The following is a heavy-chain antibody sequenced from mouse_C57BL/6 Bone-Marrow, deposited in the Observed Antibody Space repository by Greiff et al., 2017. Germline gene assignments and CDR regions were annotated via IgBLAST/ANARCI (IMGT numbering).Heavy chain of an antibody. D-gene: IGHD2-3*01. CDR3: ENHLDGYYVFAY. V-gene: IGHV1-55*01. CDR2: IYPGSGST. CDR1: GYTFTSYW. Sequence: QVQLQQPGAELVKPGASVKMSCKASGYTFTSYWITWVKQRPGQGLEWIGDIYPGSGSTNYNEKFKSKATLTVDTSSSTAYMQLSSLTSEDSAVYYCENHLDGYYVFAYWGQGTLVTVSA. J-gene: IGHJ3*01.